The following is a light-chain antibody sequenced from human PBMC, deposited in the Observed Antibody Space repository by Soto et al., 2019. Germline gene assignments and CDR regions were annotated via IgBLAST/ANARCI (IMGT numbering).Light chain of an antibody. CDR2: GAS. J-gene: IGKJ5*01. CDR3: QKGSSTPVLGT. V-gene: IGKV1-39*01. Sequence: DLQMTQSPSSLSASVGDRVTITCRASQSITNYLNWYQQKPGKAPKLLIYGASTLQSGVPSRFSGSGYGTDFTFTINSLQPEDFGTYYCQKGSSTPVLGTFGQGTRLEMK. CDR1: QSITNY.